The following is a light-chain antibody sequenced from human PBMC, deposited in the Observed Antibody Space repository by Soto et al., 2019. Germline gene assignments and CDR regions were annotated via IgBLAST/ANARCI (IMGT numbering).Light chain of an antibody. J-gene: IGLJ1*01. CDR1: SSDVGGSNS. Sequence: QSVLTQPAPVSGSPGQSITISRTGTSSDVGGSNSVSWYQQHPGKAPKLMIYDVSNRPSGVSNRFSGSKSGNTASLTISGLQAEDEADYYCSSYTSSSTPYVFGTGTKVPVL. CDR3: SSYTSSSTPYV. V-gene: IGLV2-14*01. CDR2: DVS.